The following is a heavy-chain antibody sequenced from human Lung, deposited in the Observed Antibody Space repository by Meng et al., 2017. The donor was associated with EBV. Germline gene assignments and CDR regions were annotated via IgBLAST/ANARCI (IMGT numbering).Heavy chain of an antibody. Sequence: QVQLQEAGPGLVKSSETLSLPCTVSGDSISDYFWNWIRQPAGKGLEWIGRIYSSGITNYNPSLQSRVTMSVDTSKNQFSLKLYSVTAADTAVYYCARESFNSGWYSDYWGQGTLVTVSS. CDR2: IYSSGIT. J-gene: IGHJ4*02. V-gene: IGHV4-4*07. CDR3: ARESFNSGWYSDY. CDR1: GDSISDYF. D-gene: IGHD6-19*01.